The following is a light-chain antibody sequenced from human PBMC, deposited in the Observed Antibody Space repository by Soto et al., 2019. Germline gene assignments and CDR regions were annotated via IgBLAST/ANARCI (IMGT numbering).Light chain of an antibody. V-gene: IGKV3-11*01. CDR3: QQFNTYPTWT. CDR1: QSVSTY. Sequence: EIVLTQSPATLSLSPGGRADLSCRASQSVSTYLAWYQQKPGQAPRLFIYDASNRATGTPARFSGSGSGTEFTLTISSLQPDDFATYYCQQFNTYPTWTFGPGTKVDI. CDR2: DAS. J-gene: IGKJ1*01.